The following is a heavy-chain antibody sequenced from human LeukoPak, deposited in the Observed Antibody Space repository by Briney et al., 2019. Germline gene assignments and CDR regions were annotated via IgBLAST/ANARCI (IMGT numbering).Heavy chain of an antibody. D-gene: IGHD4-11*01. V-gene: IGHV3-23*01. CDR2: IRGSGDRT. Sequence: PGGSLRLSCAASGFTFSSYAMSWVRQAPGKGLEWVSAIRGSGDRTHYADSVKGRFAISRDNSKNTLYLQMNSLRAEDTAVYYCVRLYDDYTNGHFDSWGQGTLVTVSS. CDR1: GFTFSSYA. J-gene: IGHJ4*02. CDR3: VRLYDDYTNGHFDS.